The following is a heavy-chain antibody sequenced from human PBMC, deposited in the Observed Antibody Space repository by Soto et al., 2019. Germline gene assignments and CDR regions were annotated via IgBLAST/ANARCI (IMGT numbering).Heavy chain of an antibody. J-gene: IGHJ6*02. D-gene: IGHD3-9*01. CDR2: IYYSGST. Sequence: SETLSLTCTVSGGSISSYYWSWIRQPPGKGLEWIGYIYYSGSTNYNPSLKSRVTISVDTSKNQFSLKLSSVTAADTAVYYCARVGLRYFDWLPFGGYYGMDVWGQGTTVTVSS. CDR1: GGSISSYY. V-gene: IGHV4-59*01. CDR3: ARVGLRYFDWLPFGGYYGMDV.